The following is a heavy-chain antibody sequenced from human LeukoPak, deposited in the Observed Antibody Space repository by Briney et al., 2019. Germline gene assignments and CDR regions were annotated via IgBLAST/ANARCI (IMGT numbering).Heavy chain of an antibody. V-gene: IGHV1-2*02. Sequence: ASVKVSCKASGYTFTGYYMHWVRQAPGQGLEWMGWINPNSGGTNYAQKFQGRVTMTRDTSISTAYMELSRLRSDDTAVYYCARVRSGTGSPGDYFDYWGQGTLVTVSS. D-gene: IGHD3/OR15-3a*01. CDR1: GYTFTGYY. J-gene: IGHJ4*02. CDR2: INPNSGGT. CDR3: ARVRSGTGSPGDYFDY.